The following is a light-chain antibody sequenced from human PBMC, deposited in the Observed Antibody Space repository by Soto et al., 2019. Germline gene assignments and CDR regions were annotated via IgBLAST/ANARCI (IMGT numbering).Light chain of an antibody. CDR1: SSNIGAGYD. V-gene: IGLV1-40*01. Sequence: QSVLTQPPSVSGAPGQRVTISCTGSSSNIGAGYDVHWYQQLPGTAPKLFIYGNSNRPSGVPDRFSGSKSGTSASLAITRLQAEDEADYYCQPYDSSLSGWVFGGGTKLTFL. CDR2: GNS. J-gene: IGLJ3*02. CDR3: QPYDSSLSGWV.